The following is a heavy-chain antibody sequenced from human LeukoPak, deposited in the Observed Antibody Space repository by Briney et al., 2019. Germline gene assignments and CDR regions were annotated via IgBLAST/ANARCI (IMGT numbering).Heavy chain of an antibody. V-gene: IGHV3-23*01. Sequence: GGSLRLSCAASGFTFSSYAMSWVRQAPGKGREWVASISGIGGRTYYAGSVKGRFANSSDNSKNTLYLQMNSLRAEETAVYYCARDLYYYDSSGYYYPDYWGQGTMVTVSS. CDR3: ARDLYYYDSSGYYYPDY. CDR1: GFTFSSYA. J-gene: IGHJ4*02. D-gene: IGHD3-22*01. CDR2: ISGIGGRT.